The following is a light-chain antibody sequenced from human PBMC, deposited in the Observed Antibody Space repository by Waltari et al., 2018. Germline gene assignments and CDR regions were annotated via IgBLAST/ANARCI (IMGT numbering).Light chain of an antibody. Sequence: QSVLTQPPSVSAAPGQKVNISCSGSSSNIGNNYVSWFQQLPGTAPKLLIYENNKRPSGTPDRFSGSKSGTSGTLDITGLQTGDEADYYCITKDTSLNAIVFGGGTKLTVL. V-gene: IGLV1-51*02. CDR1: SSNIGNNY. J-gene: IGLJ2*01. CDR3: ITKDTSLNAIV. CDR2: ENN.